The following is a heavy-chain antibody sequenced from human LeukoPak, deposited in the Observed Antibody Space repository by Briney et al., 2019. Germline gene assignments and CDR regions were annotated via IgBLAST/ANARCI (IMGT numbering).Heavy chain of an antibody. CDR3: AQSGYNRFDY. Sequence: PAGSLRLSCAASGCTFSSSAMSWVRQAQGEGMEWVSNISGRGSGGTTYYADSVKGRFTISRESSKNTLYLQMNSLRAEDTADYYCAQSGYNRFDYCGQGTLVTVST. J-gene: IGHJ4*02. CDR1: GCTFSSSA. D-gene: IGHD5-24*01. CDR2: ISGRGSGGTT. V-gene: IGHV3-23*01.